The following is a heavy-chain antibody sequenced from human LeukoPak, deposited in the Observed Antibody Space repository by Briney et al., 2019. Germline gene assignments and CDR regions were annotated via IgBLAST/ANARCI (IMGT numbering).Heavy chain of an antibody. Sequence: PGGSLRLSCAASGFTFSSYAMHWVRQAPGKGLEWVAVISYDGSNKYYADSVKGRFTISRDNSKNTLYLQMNSLRAEDTAVYYCARDRLRYCSSTSCYTGFDYWGQGTLVTVSS. V-gene: IGHV3-30-3*01. CDR3: ARDRLRYCSSTSCYTGFDY. CDR2: ISYDGSNK. D-gene: IGHD2-2*01. CDR1: GFTFSSYA. J-gene: IGHJ4*02.